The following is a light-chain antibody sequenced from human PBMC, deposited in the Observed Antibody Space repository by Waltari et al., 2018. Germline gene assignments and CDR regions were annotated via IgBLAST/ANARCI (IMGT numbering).Light chain of an antibody. J-gene: IGKJ1*01. V-gene: IGKV3-20*01. CDR3: QHYVRLPAT. CDR1: QSVSRT. Sequence: IVLTQSPGTLSLSPGERATLSCRASQSVSRTLAWDQQNPGQDPRLRIYGASTRATGIPERFRGGGSGKDFSLTISRLEPEDFAVYYCQHYVRLPATFGQGTKVEIK. CDR2: GAS.